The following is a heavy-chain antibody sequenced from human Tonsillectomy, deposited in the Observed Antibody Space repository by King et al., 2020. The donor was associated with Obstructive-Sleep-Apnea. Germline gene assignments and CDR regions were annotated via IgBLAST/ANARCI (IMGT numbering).Heavy chain of an antibody. CDR1: GFTFSSYA. V-gene: IGHV3-30*04. Sequence: VQLVESGGGVVQPGRSLRLSCAASGFTFSSYAMHWVRQAPGKGLEWVAVISYDGSNKYYADSVKGRFTISRDNSKNTLYLQMNSLRAEDTAVYYCAREGSREFDYWGQGTLVTVSS. J-gene: IGHJ4*02. D-gene: IGHD6-19*01. CDR2: ISYDGSNK. CDR3: AREGSREFDY.